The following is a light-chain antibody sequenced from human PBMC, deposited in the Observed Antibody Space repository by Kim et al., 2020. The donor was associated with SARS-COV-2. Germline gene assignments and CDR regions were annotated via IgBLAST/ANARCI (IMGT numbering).Light chain of an antibody. CDR1: QSIRRY. J-gene: IGKJ5*01. CDR3: QQSYSTPRT. Sequence: AYGVDRVTIHCRASQSIRRYLNWYQKKPGKATKLLIYAASSLHSGVPSRFSGSGSGTDFTLTISSLQPEDFATYYCQQSYSTPRTFGQGTRLEIK. CDR2: AAS. V-gene: IGKV1-39*01.